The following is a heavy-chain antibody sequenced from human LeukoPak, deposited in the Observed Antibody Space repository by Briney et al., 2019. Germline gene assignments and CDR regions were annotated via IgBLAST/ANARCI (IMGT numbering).Heavy chain of an antibody. CDR1: GGSFSGYY. D-gene: IGHD3-10*01. CDR2: INHSGST. V-gene: IGHV4-34*01. Sequence: SETLSLTCAVYGGSFSGYYWSWIRQPPGKGLEWIGEINHSGSTNYNPSLKSRVTISVDTSKNQFSLKLSSVTAADTAVYYCARGTQAQLYYGSGRPASRAFDIWGQGTMVTVSS. J-gene: IGHJ3*02. CDR3: ARGTQAQLYYGSGRPASRAFDI.